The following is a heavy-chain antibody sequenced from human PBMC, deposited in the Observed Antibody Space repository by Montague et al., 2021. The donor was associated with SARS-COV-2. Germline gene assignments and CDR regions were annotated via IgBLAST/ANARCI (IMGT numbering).Heavy chain of an antibody. CDR1: GGSISSGGYY. Sequence: TLSLTCTVSGGSISSGGYYWSWIRQHPGKGLEWIGYIYYSGSTYYNPSLKSRVTISVDTSKNQFSLKLSSVTAADTAVYYCARAASDIVLMVYAIRAFDIWGQGTMVPVSS. V-gene: IGHV4-31*03. CDR2: IYYSGST. J-gene: IGHJ3*02. D-gene: IGHD2-8*01. CDR3: ARAASDIVLMVYAIRAFDI.